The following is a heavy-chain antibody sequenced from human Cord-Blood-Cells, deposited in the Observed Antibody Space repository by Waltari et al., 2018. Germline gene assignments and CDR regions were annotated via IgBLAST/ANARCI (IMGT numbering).Heavy chain of an antibody. Sequence: EVQLVESGGGLVKPGGSLRLSCAASGFPFSSYTMNWVRQAPGKGLEWVSSISSSSSYIYYADSGKGRFTISRDNAKNSLYLQMNSLRAEDTAVYYCARGGQQLVLGDSGDWFDPWGQGTLVTVSS. J-gene: IGHJ5*02. V-gene: IGHV3-21*01. CDR1: GFPFSSYT. CDR2: ISSSSSYI. CDR3: ARGGQQLVLGDSGDWFDP. D-gene: IGHD6-13*01.